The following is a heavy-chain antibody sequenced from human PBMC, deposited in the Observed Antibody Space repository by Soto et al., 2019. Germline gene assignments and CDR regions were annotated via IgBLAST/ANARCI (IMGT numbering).Heavy chain of an antibody. D-gene: IGHD1-1*01. J-gene: IGHJ4*02. CDR2: ISYDGNDK. Sequence: QVQMVASGGGVVQPGESLSLSCAASGFTLSSYDLHWVRQAPGKGLEWVSSISYDGNDKNNADSVKGRLAISRDNSINTLYLQMNSLRAEDTAVYYCARDWTRYFYYWGQGTLVTVSS. V-gene: IGHV3-30*19. CDR1: GFTLSSYD. CDR3: ARDWTRYFYY.